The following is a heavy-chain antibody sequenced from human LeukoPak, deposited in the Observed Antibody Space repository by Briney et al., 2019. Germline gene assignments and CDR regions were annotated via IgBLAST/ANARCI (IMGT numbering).Heavy chain of an antibody. V-gene: IGHV3-11*04. CDR1: GFTFSDYY. CDR3: ARGSHSSDAFDI. D-gene: IGHD3-22*01. J-gene: IGHJ3*02. CDR2: ITSTGSTI. Sequence: PGGSLRLSCAASGFTFSDYYMSWIRQAPGKGLEWVSYITSTGSTIYYADSVKGRFTISRDNAKNSLYLQMNSLRAEDTAMYYCARGSHSSDAFDIWGQGTMVTVSS.